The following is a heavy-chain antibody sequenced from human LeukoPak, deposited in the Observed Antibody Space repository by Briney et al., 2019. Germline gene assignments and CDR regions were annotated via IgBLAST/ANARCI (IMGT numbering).Heavy chain of an antibody. CDR2: ISNSSYTI. V-gene: IGHV3-48*04. CDR1: GFTFSTYS. Sequence: PGGSLRLSCAASGFTFSTYSMNWVRLAPGKGLEWVSYISNSSYTIYYADSVKGRFTISRDNVKNSLYLQMNSLRAEDTAVYYCARNRVRMVRGVIPPDAFDIWGEGTMVPVSS. J-gene: IGHJ3*02. CDR3: ARNRVRMVRGVIPPDAFDI. D-gene: IGHD3-10*01.